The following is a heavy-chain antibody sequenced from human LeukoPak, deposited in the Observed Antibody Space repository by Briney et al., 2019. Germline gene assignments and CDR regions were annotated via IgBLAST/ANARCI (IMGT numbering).Heavy chain of an antibody. J-gene: IGHJ3*02. CDR2: ISSSSSYI. Sequence: GGSLRLSCAASGFTFRSYSMKWVRQARGKGREWVSSISSSSSYIYYADSVKGRFTIYRDNAKNSLYVEMKSQRAEDTAVYYCARDPNGDYIGSFDIWGQGTMVTVSS. CDR3: ARDPNGDYIGSFDI. D-gene: IGHD4-17*01. V-gene: IGHV3-21*01. CDR1: GFTFRSYS.